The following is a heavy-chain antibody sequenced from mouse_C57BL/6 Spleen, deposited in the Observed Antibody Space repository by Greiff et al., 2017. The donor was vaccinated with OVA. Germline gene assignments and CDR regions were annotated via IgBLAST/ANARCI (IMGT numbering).Heavy chain of an antibody. CDR1: GYTFTDYY. CDR2: INPNNGGT. V-gene: IGHV1-26*01. J-gene: IGHJ1*03. D-gene: IGHD1-1*01. CDR3: AREKDYGSSSDV. Sequence: EVQLQQSGPELVKPGASVKISCKASGYTFTDYYMNWVKQSHGKSLEWIGDINPNNGGTSYNQKFKGKATLTVDKSSSTAYMELRSLTSEDSAVYYCAREKDYGSSSDVWGTGTTVTVSS.